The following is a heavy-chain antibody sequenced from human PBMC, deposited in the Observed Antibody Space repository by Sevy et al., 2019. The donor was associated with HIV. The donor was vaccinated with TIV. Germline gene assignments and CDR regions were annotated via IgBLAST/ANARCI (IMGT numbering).Heavy chain of an antibody. J-gene: IGHJ4*02. CDR3: ARDLEFYDYGDYGPAFMPDY. Sequence: GGSLRLSCAASGFTFSTYGMHWVRQAPGKGLEWLAVIWFDGSNTYYADSVKGRFTSSRDIAKNTLHLQMNSLRVEDTAVYYCARDLEFYDYGDYGPAFMPDYWGQGTLVTVSS. CDR1: GFTFSTYG. D-gene: IGHD4-17*01. V-gene: IGHV3-33*01. CDR2: IWFDGSNT.